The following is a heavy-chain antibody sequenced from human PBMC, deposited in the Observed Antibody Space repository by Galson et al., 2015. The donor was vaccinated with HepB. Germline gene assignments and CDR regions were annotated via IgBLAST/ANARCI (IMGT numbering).Heavy chain of an antibody. Sequence: SVKVSCKASGFTSTSSAMQWVRQARGQRLEWIGWIVVGSGNTNYAQKFQERVTITRDMSTSTAYMELSSLRSEDTAVYYCAADDPNTAMVGTWGQGTLVTVSS. CDR2: IVVGSGNT. J-gene: IGHJ4*02. D-gene: IGHD5-18*01. CDR3: AADDPNTAMVGT. V-gene: IGHV1-58*02. CDR1: GFTSTSSA.